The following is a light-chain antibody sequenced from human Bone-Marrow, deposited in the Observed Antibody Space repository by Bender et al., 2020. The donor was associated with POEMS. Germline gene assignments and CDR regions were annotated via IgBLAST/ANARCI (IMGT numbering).Light chain of an antibody. Sequence: QSALSQPASVSGSPGQSITVSCTGTSSDVGNYNLVSWYQHHPGRAPKLIISEVTKRPSGVSNRFSGFKSGNTASLTISGLQAEDEADYYCCSYTNTFTWVFGGGTKLTVL. CDR2: EVT. J-gene: IGLJ3*02. CDR1: SSDVGNYNL. V-gene: IGLV2-23*02. CDR3: CSYTNTFTWV.